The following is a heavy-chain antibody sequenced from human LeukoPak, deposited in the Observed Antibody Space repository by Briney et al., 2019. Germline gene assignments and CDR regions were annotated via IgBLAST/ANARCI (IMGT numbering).Heavy chain of an antibody. CDR2: IYYSGST. J-gene: IGHJ3*02. V-gene: IGHV4-39*07. D-gene: IGHD3-22*01. Sequence: SETLSLTCTVSGGSISSSSYYWGWIRQPPGKGLEWIGSIYYSGSTYYNPSLKSRVTISVDTSKNQFSLKLSSVTAADTAVYYCARDYYDSSGYYYRYAFDIWGQGTMVTVSS. CDR1: GGSISSSSYY. CDR3: ARDYYDSSGYYYRYAFDI.